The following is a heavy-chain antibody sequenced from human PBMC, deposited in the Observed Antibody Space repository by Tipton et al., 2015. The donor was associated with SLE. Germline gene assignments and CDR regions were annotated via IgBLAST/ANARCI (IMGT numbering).Heavy chain of an antibody. D-gene: IGHD3-10*01. J-gene: IGHJ4*02. CDR1: GGSISSSSYY. V-gene: IGHV4-61*05. CDR3: ARRVRGAPPPFFDY. Sequence: TLSLTCTVSGGSISSSSYYWGWIRQPPGKGLEWIGYIYYSGSTNYNPSLKSRLTISVDTSKNQFSLKLSSVTAADTAVYYCARRVRGAPPPFFDYWGQGTLVTVSS. CDR2: IYYSGST.